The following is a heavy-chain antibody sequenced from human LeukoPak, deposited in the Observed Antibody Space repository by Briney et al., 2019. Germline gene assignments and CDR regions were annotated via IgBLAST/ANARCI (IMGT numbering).Heavy chain of an antibody. J-gene: IGHJ4*02. CDR2: IHYSGST. CDR1: GGSISGYY. Sequence: SETLSLTCTVSGGSISGYYWSWIRRPPGKGLEWIGWIHYSGSTKYNPSLKSRVTIFVDTSNNQFSLKLNSVTAADTAVYYCARYDGSPANYLDCWGEGNLVTVSS. D-gene: IGHD1-26*01. V-gene: IGHV4-59*08. CDR3: ARYDGSPANYLDC.